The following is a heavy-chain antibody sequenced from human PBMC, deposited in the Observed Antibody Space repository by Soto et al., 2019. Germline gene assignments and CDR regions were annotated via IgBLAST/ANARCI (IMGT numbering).Heavy chain of an antibody. V-gene: IGHV4-31*03. J-gene: IGHJ4*02. CDR1: GGSISSGGYY. Sequence: SETLSLTCTFSGGSISSGGYYWSWIRQHPGKGLEWIGYIYYSGSTYYNPSLKSRVTISVDTSKNQFSLKLSSVTAAVTAVYYCARRSSVVSDFDYWGQGTLATVSS. CDR2: IYYSGST. D-gene: IGHD2-21*01. CDR3: ARRSSVVSDFDY.